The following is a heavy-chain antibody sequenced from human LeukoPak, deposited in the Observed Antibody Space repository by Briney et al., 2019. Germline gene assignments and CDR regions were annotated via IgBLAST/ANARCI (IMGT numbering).Heavy chain of an antibody. D-gene: IGHD6-13*01. J-gene: IGHJ3*02. CDR2: ISSSSSHI. V-gene: IGHV3-21*04. Sequence: GGSLRLSCAASGFTFSSYSMNWVRQAPGKGLEWVSSISSSSSHIYYADSVKGRFTISRDNAKNSLYLQMNSLRAEDTAVYYCAKHTIAAAGGLFDIWGQGTMVTVSS. CDR1: GFTFSSYS. CDR3: AKHTIAAAGGLFDI.